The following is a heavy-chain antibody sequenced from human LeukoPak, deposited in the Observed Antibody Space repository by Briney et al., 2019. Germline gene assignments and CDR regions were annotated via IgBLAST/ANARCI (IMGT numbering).Heavy chain of an antibody. D-gene: IGHD2-2*01. V-gene: IGHV3-33*06. Sequence: PGGSLRLSCAASGFTFSSYGMRWVRQAPGKGLEWVAVIWYDGSNKYYADSVKGRFTISRDNSKNTLYLQMHSLRAEDTAVYYCAKGRSGTEEAFDIWGQGTMVTVSS. CDR1: GFTFSSYG. CDR3: AKGRSGTEEAFDI. CDR2: IWYDGSNK. J-gene: IGHJ3*02.